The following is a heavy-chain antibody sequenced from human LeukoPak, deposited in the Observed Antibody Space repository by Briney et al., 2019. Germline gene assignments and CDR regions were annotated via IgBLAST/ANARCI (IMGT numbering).Heavy chain of an antibody. J-gene: IGHJ4*02. V-gene: IGHV1-18*01. D-gene: IGHD1-26*01. CDR1: GYTFTSYG. CDR3: ARDPKWELLSPIPYYFDY. CDR2: ISAYNGNT. Sequence: ASVKVSCKASGYTFTSYGISWVRQAPGQGLEWMGWISAYNGNTNYAQELQGRVTMTTDTSTSTAYMELRSLRSDDTAVYYCARDPKWELLSPIPYYFDYWGQGTLVTVSS.